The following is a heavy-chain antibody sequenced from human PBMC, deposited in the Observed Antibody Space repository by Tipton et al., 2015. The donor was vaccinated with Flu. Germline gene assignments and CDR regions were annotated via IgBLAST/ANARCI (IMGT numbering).Heavy chain of an antibody. CDR3: VRAAFWVVVSPSDYGMDV. J-gene: IGHJ6*02. Sequence: GSLRLSCVASGFAFDDFGMSWVRQAPGKGLEWISGINWNGGSVGYADSVKGRFTVSRDNAKNSLYLQMNSLRVEDTALYYCVRAAFWVVVSPSDYGMDVWGQGTTVTVSS. CDR2: INWNGGSV. D-gene: IGHD2-2*01. CDR1: GFAFDDFG. V-gene: IGHV3-20*04.